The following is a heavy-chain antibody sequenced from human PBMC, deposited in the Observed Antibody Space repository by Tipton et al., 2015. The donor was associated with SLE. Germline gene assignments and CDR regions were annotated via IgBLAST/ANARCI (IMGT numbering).Heavy chain of an antibody. CDR3: ARYCGGDCYPGAFDI. CDR2: ITNNGNT. V-gene: IGHV4-39*02. D-gene: IGHD2-21*01. Sequence: GLVKPSETLSLTCSVSGGSISGTNYYWDWIRQPPGKGPEWIGRITNNGNTYYIPSLQSRVTMSVDTSKNHFSLKLSSVTAADTAVYYCARYCGGDCYPGAFDIWGQGTMVTVSS. CDR1: GGSISGTNYY. J-gene: IGHJ3*02.